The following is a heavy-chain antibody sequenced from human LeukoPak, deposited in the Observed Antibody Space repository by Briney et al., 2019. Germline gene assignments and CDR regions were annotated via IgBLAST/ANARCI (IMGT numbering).Heavy chain of an antibody. J-gene: IGHJ6*03. V-gene: IGHV1-2*02. CDR2: INPNSGGT. CDR3: AGPLFWSGYSTPVYMDV. CDR1: GYTFTGYY. D-gene: IGHD3-3*01. Sequence: ASVKVSCKASGYTFTGYYMHWVRRAPGQGLEWMGWINPNSGGTNYAQKFQGRVTMTRDTSISTAYMELSRLRSDDTAVYYCAGPLFWSGYSTPVYMDVWGKGTTVTVSS.